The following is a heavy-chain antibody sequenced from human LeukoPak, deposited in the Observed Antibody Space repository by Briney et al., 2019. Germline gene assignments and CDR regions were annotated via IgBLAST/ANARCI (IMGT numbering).Heavy chain of an antibody. CDR3: ARAKTLGDLEWLLP. CDR2: IIPIFGTA. CDR1: GYTFTSYA. D-gene: IGHD3-3*01. Sequence: GASVKVSCKASGYTFTSYAMNWVRQAPGQGLEWMGGIIPIFGTANYAQKFQGRVTITADKSTSTAYMELSSLRSEDTAVYYCARAKTLGDLEWLLPWGQGTLVTVSS. J-gene: IGHJ5*02. V-gene: IGHV1-69*06.